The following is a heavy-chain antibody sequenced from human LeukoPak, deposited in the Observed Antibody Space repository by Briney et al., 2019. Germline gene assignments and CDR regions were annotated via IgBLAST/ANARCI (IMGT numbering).Heavy chain of an antibody. CDR2: IYYSGST. V-gene: IGHV4-59*12. J-gene: IGHJ6*02. CDR1: GGSISSYY. Sequence: SETLSLTCTVSGGSISSYYWSWIRQPPGKGLEWIGYIYYSGSTNYNPSLKSRVTISVDTSKNQFSLKLSSVTAADTAVYYCASVMTGTTYGMDVWGQGTTDTVSS. CDR3: ASVMTGTTYGMDV. D-gene: IGHD1-7*01.